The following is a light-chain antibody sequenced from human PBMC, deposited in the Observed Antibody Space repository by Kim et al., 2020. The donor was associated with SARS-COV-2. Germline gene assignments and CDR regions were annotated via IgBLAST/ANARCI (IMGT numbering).Light chain of an antibody. J-gene: IGKJ4*01. CDR3: QQYDQWPFT. CDR2: VAS. Sequence: EVVLTQSPATLSVSPGESVTLSCRASQSVHRNLAWYQQKPGQAPSLLIDVASTRATGIPARFSGSGSGTEFTLTISSLQPDDSAVYYCQQYDQWPFTFGGGTKVEI. CDR1: QSVHRN. V-gene: IGKV3-15*01.